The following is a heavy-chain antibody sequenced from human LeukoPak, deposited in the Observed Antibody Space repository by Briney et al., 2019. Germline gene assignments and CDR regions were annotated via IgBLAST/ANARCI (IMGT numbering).Heavy chain of an antibody. CDR1: GFTVSSNY. V-gene: IGHV3-53*01. Sequence: GGSLRLSCAASGFTVSSNYMSWVRQAPGKGLEWFSAIYSGGSTYYADSVKGRFTTSRDNSKNTLYLQMNSLRAEDTAVYYCARGSSGWYPDAFDIWGQGTMVTVSS. J-gene: IGHJ3*02. CDR2: IYSGGST. CDR3: ARGSSGWYPDAFDI. D-gene: IGHD6-19*01.